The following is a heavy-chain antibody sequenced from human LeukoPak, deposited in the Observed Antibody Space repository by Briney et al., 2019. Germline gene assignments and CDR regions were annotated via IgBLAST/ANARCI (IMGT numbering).Heavy chain of an antibody. V-gene: IGHV3-33*01. Sequence: GGSLRLSCAASGFTFSSYGMHWVRQAPGKGLEWVAVIWYDGSNKYYADSVKGRFTISRGNSKNTLYLQMNSLRAEDTAVYYCARGRTTVTTADAFDIWGQGTMVTVSS. CDR2: IWYDGSNK. CDR3: ARGRTTVTTADAFDI. D-gene: IGHD4-17*01. J-gene: IGHJ3*02. CDR1: GFTFSSYG.